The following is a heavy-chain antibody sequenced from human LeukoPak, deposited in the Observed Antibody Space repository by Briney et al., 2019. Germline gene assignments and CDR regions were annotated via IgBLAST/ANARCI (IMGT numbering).Heavy chain of an antibody. D-gene: IGHD3-10*01. CDR2: INAGNGNT. CDR1: GYTFTSYA. Sequence: ASVKVSCKASGYTFTSYAMHWVRQAPGQRLEWMGWINAGNGNTKYSQEFQSRVTITRDTSASTAYMELSSLRSEDMAVYYCARGGSGSYYASVIDYWGQGTLVTVSS. J-gene: IGHJ4*02. CDR3: ARGGSGSYYASVIDY. V-gene: IGHV1-3*03.